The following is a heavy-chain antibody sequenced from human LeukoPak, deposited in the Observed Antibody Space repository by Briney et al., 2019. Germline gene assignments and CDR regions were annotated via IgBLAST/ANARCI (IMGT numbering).Heavy chain of an antibody. CDR2: IFYSGST. CDR1: GGSISSTSYQ. Sequence: SETLSLTCSVSGGSISSTSYQWGWIRQPPGQGLEWIASIFYSGSTSYNPSLKGRVTVSVDTSKNQFSLKLSSVTAADTAVYYCARVRGSSGPAGLDYWGQGTLVTVSS. CDR3: ARVRGSSGPAGLDY. J-gene: IGHJ4*02. V-gene: IGHV4-39*07. D-gene: IGHD6-19*01.